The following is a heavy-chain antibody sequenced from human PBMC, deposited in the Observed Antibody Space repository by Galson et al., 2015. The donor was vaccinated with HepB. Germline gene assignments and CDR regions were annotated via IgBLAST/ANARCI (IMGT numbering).Heavy chain of an antibody. CDR1: GFTFHDHA. V-gene: IGHV3-49*03. CDR3: TRLSGYTYGSDFDY. CDR2: IRSETYGGTP. J-gene: IGHJ4*02. D-gene: IGHD5-18*01. Sequence: SLRLSCATSGFTFHDHAMSWFRRAPGRGLEWVGFIRSETYGGTPDYAASVKGRFSIFRDDSKSIAYLQMNSLKSEDTAVYYCTRLSGYTYGSDFDYWGQGTQVTVSS.